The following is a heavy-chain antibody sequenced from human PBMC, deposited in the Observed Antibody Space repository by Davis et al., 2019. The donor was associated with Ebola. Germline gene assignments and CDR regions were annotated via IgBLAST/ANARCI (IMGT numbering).Heavy chain of an antibody. J-gene: IGHJ4*02. V-gene: IGHV1-69*13. Sequence: AASVKASCKASGGTFSSYAISWVRQAPGQGLEWMGGIIPIFGTANYAQKFQGRVTITADESTSTAYMELSSLRSEDTAVYYCARDTGMITFGGVTAHWGQGTLVTVSS. D-gene: IGHD3-16*01. CDR3: ARDTGMITFGGVTAH. CDR2: IIPIFGTA. CDR1: GGTFSSYA.